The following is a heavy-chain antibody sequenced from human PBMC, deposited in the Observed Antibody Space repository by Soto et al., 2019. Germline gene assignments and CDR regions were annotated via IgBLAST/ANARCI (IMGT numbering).Heavy chain of an antibody. CDR1: GYTFISYA. CDR3: AAGGGGSRY. J-gene: IGHJ4*02. CDR2: INAGNGDT. V-gene: IGHV1-3*01. D-gene: IGHD2-15*01. Sequence: QVQLVQSGAEVKKPGASVKVSCKASGYTFISYAMHWVRQAPGHSLEWMGWINAGNGDTRYSQTFQGRVPFTRDTSASTAYMELSSLTSEDTARYYCAAGGGGSRYWGQGPLVTVSS.